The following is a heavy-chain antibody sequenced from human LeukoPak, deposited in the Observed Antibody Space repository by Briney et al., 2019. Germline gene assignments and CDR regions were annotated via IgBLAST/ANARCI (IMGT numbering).Heavy chain of an antibody. CDR2: IYTSGST. CDR1: GGSISSGSYY. D-gene: IGHD3-10*01. J-gene: IGHJ4*02. V-gene: IGHV4-61*02. CDR3: ASVYFGDLWGYFDS. Sequence: PSQTLSLTCTVSGGSISSGSYYWSWIRQPAGKGLEWIGRIYTSGSTNYNPSLKSRVTISVDTSKNQFSLKLSSVTAADTAVYFCASVYFGDLWGYFDSWGQGTLVTVSS.